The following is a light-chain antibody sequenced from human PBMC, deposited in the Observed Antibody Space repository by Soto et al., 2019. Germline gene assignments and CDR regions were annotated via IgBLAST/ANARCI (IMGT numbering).Light chain of an antibody. CDR3: SSYTTSNTRQIV. Sequence: LTQPASVSVSAGQSITISCTGTSSDVGGYNYVSWYQHHPGKAPKLLIYDVSNRPSGISNRFSGSKSDNTASLTISGLQPEDEADYYCSSYTTSNTRQIVFGTGTKVTVL. CDR2: DVS. CDR1: SSDVGGYNY. V-gene: IGLV2-14*03. J-gene: IGLJ1*01.